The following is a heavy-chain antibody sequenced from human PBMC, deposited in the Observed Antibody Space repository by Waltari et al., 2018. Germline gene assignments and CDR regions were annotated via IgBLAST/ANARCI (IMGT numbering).Heavy chain of an antibody. CDR3: VRQAQDEYHYYYMDA. Sequence: QVQLQESGPGLVKPSETLSLTCSVSGDSITTSSYYWGWIRQTPGKGLEWIATIYSDGDSYYNPSLKNRVTISVDTSKNQFSLKVTSVTAADTAVFYCVRQAQDEYHYYYMDAWGKGTTVIVSS. CDR2: IYSDGDS. D-gene: IGHD2-15*01. CDR1: GDSITTSSYY. J-gene: IGHJ6*03. V-gene: IGHV4-39*01.